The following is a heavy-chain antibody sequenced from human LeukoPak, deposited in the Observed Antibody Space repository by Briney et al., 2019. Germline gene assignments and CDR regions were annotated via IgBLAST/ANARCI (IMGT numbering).Heavy chain of an antibody. Sequence: GGTLRLSCAASGFTFSSYGMSWVRQAPGKGLEWVSAISGSGGSTYYADSVKGRFTISRDNAKNSLYLQMNSLRAEDTAVYYCARRRQWLGPFDYWGQGTLVTVSS. CDR2: ISGSGGST. CDR3: ARRRQWLGPFDY. J-gene: IGHJ4*02. D-gene: IGHD6-19*01. CDR1: GFTFSSYG. V-gene: IGHV3-23*01.